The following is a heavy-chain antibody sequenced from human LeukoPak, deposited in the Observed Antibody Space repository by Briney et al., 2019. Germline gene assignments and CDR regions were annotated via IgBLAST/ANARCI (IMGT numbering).Heavy chain of an antibody. J-gene: IGHJ4*02. Sequence: GGSLRLSCAASGFTFSNYGMNWVRQSPGKGLEWVSTISGSADNTYYADSVTGRFTISRDQSKNTLYLQMSSLRPDDTAIYYCAKSPSYTGSYRYFDYWGQGTLVTVSS. D-gene: IGHD2-2*02. CDR3: AKSPSYTGSYRYFDY. CDR1: GFTFSNYG. CDR2: ISGSADNT. V-gene: IGHV3-23*01.